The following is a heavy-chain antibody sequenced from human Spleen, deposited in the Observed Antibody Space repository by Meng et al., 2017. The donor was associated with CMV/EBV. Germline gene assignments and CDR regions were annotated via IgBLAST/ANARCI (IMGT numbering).Heavy chain of an antibody. CDR3: ARTWCSSTSCYSDYGMDV. Sequence: GGSLRLSCAASGFTFSSFSSYGMHWVRQAPGKGLDWVSAISSSGGSTYYADSVKGRFTISRDNAKNSLYLQMNSLRAEDTAVYYCARTWCSSTSCYSDYGMDVWGQGTTVTVSS. V-gene: IGHV3-21*01. CDR1: GFTFSSFSSYG. J-gene: IGHJ6*02. D-gene: IGHD2-2*01. CDR2: ISSSGGST.